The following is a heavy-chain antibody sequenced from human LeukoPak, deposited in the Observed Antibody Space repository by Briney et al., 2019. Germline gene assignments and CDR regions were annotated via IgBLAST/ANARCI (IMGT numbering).Heavy chain of an antibody. D-gene: IGHD6-19*01. J-gene: IGHJ5*02. CDR2: ISTSSIYI. Sequence: AGGSLRLSCAASGFTVSSNYMSWVRQAPGKGLEWVSSISTSSIYIYYADSVKGRFTISRDNSKNTLYLQMNSLRAEDTAVYYCAKDSKVAAGKNHWGQGTLVTVSS. CDR3: AKDSKVAAGKNH. CDR1: GFTVSSNY. V-gene: IGHV3-21*04.